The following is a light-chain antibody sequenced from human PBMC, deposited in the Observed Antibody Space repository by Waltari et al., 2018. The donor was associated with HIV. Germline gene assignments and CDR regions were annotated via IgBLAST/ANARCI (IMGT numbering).Light chain of an antibody. J-gene: IGLJ2*01. V-gene: IGLV2-8*01. CDR2: EVN. CDR3: TSYEGKNNLV. Sequence: QSALTQPPSASGSPGQSVTISCPGTSPDVPPYNYASWYQQHPGEAPKILIYEVNKRPSGVPDRFSGSKSGNTASLTGSGLQADDEADYYCTSYEGKNNLVFGGGTKLTVL. CDR1: SPDVPPYNY.